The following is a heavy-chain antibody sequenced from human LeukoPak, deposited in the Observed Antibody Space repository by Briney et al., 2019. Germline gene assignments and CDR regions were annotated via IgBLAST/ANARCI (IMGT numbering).Heavy chain of an antibody. CDR3: ARAPWGANWFDP. CDR2: INHSGST. V-gene: IGHV4-34*01. D-gene: IGHD3-16*01. CDR1: GGSFSGYY. Sequence: SETLSLTCAVYGGSFSGYYWSWIRQPPGKGLEWIGEINHSGSTNYNPSLKSRVTISVDTSKNQFSLKLSSVTAADTAVYYCARAPWGANWFDPWGQGTLVTVSS. J-gene: IGHJ5*02.